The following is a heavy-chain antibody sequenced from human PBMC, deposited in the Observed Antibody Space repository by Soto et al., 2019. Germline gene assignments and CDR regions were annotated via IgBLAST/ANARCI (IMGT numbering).Heavy chain of an antibody. CDR2: IYHTGST. V-gene: IGHV4-59*01. J-gene: IGHJ4*02. CDR1: AGSLSNYY. Sequence: SETLSLTCSVSAGSLSNYYWTWIRQSPGKGLEWIGEIYHTGSTEYNPSLKSRVAISVDMSKNQFSLTLSSTTPADTAVYYCARGGRGSGLYFLYYFDLWGQGTLVTVSS. CDR3: ARGGRGSGLYFLYYFDL. D-gene: IGHD3-22*01.